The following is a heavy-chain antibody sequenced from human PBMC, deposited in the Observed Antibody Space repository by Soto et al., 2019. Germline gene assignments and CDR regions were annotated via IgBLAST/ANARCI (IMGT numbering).Heavy chain of an antibody. J-gene: IGHJ4*02. CDR2: INHSGST. CDR3: ARGLLEGNGWYFDY. Sequence: SKTLSLTCAVYGGSFSGYYWSWIRQPPGKGLEWIGEINHSGSTNYNPSLKSRVTISVDTSKNQFSLKLSSVTAADTAVYYCARGLLEGNGWYFDYWGQGTLVTVSS. CDR1: GGSFSGYY. V-gene: IGHV4-34*01. D-gene: IGHD6-19*01.